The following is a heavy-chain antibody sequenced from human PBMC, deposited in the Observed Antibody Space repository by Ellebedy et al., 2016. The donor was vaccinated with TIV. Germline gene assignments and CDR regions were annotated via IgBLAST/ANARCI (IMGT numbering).Heavy chain of an antibody. D-gene: IGHD5-18*01. Sequence: SETLSLXXAVYGGSFSGYYWSWIRQPPGKGLEWIGEIKHSGSTNYNPSLKSRVTISVDTSKNQFSLKLSSVTAADTAVYYCARGQRGYSYVFDYWGQGTLVTVSS. J-gene: IGHJ4*02. CDR3: ARGQRGYSYVFDY. CDR1: GGSFSGYY. V-gene: IGHV4-34*01. CDR2: IKHSGST.